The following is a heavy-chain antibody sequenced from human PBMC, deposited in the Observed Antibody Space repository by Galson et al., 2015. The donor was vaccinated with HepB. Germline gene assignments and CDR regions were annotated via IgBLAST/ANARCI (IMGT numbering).Heavy chain of an antibody. D-gene: IGHD6-13*01. Sequence: SLRLSCVASGFTFDDYTMHWVRQAPGKGLEWVSLISWDGGSTYYADSVKGRFTISRDNNKNSQYLQKNSRRTGDAALYYCAKDIGGAAAGSEGFWDYWGQGTLVTVSS. V-gene: IGHV3-43*01. CDR1: GFTFDDYT. J-gene: IGHJ4*02. CDR3: AKDIGGAAAGSEGFWDY. CDR2: ISWDGGST.